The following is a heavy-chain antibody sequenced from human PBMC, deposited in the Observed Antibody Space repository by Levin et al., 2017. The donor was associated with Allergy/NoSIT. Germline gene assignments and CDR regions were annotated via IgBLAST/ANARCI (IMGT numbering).Heavy chain of an antibody. Sequence: RTGGSLRLSCAASGFTFSTYAMHWVRQAPGKGPEWVAVVSPGGDTEYYADSVKGRFTISRDNSKNTMYLQMNSLRVEETAVYVCARDGLGYCSDVACYSARAYDYWGQGTLVTISS. CDR2: VSPGGDTE. J-gene: IGHJ4*02. CDR1: GFTFSTYA. CDR3: ARDGLGYCSDVACYSARAYDY. V-gene: IGHV3-30-3*01. D-gene: IGHD2-15*01.